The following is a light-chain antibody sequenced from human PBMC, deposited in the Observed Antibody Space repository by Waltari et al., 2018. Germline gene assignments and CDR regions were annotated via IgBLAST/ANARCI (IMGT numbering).Light chain of an antibody. CDR3: QQLKDYPTT. CDR1: HGLSTY. CDR2: GAS. J-gene: IGKJ5*01. Sequence: IQLTQSPSSLSASVGDRVTIPCRARHGLSTYFGWYQQKPGKAPHLLIYGASTLQGGVPSRFSGSGSGTDFTLTISDLQPEDSATYYCQQLKDYPTTFGRGTRLEIK. V-gene: IGKV1-9*01.